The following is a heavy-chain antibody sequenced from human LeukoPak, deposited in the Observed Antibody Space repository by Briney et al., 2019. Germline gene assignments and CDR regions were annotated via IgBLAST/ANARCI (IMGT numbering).Heavy chain of an antibody. CDR2: ISYDGSDK. Sequence: GGSLRLSCAASRFTFSNYAMQWVRQAPGKGLEWVAVISYDGSDKYYADSVKGRFTISRDNSRNTLYLQMNSLRAEDTALYYCAKDIRRGYNFGYDQFAYWGQGILVTVSS. CDR1: RFTFSNYA. CDR3: AKDIRRGYNFGYDQFAY. V-gene: IGHV3-30*04. J-gene: IGHJ4*02. D-gene: IGHD5-18*01.